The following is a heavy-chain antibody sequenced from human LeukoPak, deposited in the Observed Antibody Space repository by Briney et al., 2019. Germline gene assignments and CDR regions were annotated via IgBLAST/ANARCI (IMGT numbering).Heavy chain of an antibody. V-gene: IGHV4-59*12. Sequence: SETLSLTCTVSGGSISTYFWSWIRQPPGRGLEWIGHIYYSGRTNYNPPLKSGVTISVDTSKTRFSLKLRSVTAADTTAYYCARDTYYYDSGGYDDAFDIWGPGQRSPSLQ. D-gene: IGHD3-22*01. CDR2: IYYSGRT. J-gene: IGHJ3*02. CDR1: GGSISTYF. CDR3: ARDTYYYDSGGYDDAFDI.